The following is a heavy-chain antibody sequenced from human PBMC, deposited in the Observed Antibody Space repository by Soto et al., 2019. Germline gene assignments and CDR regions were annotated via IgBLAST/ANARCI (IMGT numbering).Heavy chain of an antibody. CDR3: ARADSPYDDFDI. J-gene: IGHJ3*02. Sequence: GAAVKVSCKASGGTFSSYAIGWVRQAPGQGLEWMGGIIPIFGTANYAQKFQGRVTITADESTSTAYMELSSLRSEDTAVYYCARADSPYDDFDIWGQGTMVTV. CDR2: IIPIFGTA. CDR1: GGTFSSYA. D-gene: IGHD3-22*01. V-gene: IGHV1-69*13.